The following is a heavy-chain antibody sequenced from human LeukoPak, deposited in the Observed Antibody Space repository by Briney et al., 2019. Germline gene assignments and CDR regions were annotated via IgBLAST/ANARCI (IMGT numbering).Heavy chain of an antibody. V-gene: IGHV3-74*01. D-gene: IGHD6-19*01. CDR2: INSDGSIT. J-gene: IGHJ4*02. CDR3: ARDPGHSGWYGDY. CDR1: GFTFSSYW. Sequence: GGSLRLSCAASGFTFSSYWMHWVRQAPGKGLVWVSRINSDGSITTYADSVRGRFTISRDNAKSTLYLKMNSLRAEDTAVYYCARDPGHSGWYGDYWGQGTLVTVSS.